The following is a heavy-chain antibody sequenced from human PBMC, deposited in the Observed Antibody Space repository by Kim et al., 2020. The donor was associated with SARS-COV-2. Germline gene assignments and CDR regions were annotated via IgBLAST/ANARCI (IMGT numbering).Heavy chain of an antibody. J-gene: IGHJ6*02. CDR2: IYTSGST. CDR3: ACRPEYSSTLGLYGMDV. CDR1: GGSISSGSYY. D-gene: IGHD6-6*01. Sequence: SETLSLTCTVSGGSISSGSYYWSWIRQPAGKGLEWIGRIYTSGSTNYNPSLKSRVTISVDTSKNQFSLKLSSVTAADTAVYYCACRPEYSSTLGLYGMDVWGQGTTVTVSS. V-gene: IGHV4-61*02.